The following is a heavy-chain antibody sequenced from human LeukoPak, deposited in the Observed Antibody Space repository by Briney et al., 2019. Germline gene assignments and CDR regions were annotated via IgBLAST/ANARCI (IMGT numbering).Heavy chain of an antibody. Sequence: SETLSLTCAVYGGSFSGYCWSWIRQPPGKGLEWIGEINHSGSTNYNPSLKSRVTISVDTSKNQFSLKLSSVTAADTAVYYCARGLGYSSGWYSGVRYFDYWGQGTLVTVSS. CDR3: ARGLGYSSGWYSGVRYFDY. D-gene: IGHD6-19*01. J-gene: IGHJ4*02. CDR2: INHSGST. V-gene: IGHV4-34*01. CDR1: GGSFSGYC.